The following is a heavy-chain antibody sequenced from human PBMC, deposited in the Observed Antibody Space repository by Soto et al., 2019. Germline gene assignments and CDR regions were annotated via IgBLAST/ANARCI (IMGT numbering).Heavy chain of an antibody. CDR3: ARQPSLLSAYYFDY. CDR1: GGSISSYY. D-gene: IGHD2-21*01. V-gene: IGHV4-59*08. CDR2: IYYSGST. Sequence: SETLSLTCTVSGGSISSYYWSWIRQPPGKGLEWIGYIYYSGSTNYNPSLKSRVTISVDTSKNQFSLKLSSVTAADTAVYYCARQPSLLSAYYFDYWGQGTLVNVSS. J-gene: IGHJ4*02.